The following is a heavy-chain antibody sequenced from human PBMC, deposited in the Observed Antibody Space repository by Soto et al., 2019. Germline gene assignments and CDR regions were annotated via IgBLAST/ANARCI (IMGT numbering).Heavy chain of an antibody. V-gene: IGHV1-18*01. CDR3: ARLLTEGATFREDAFDL. CDR1: GYTFTSHG. J-gene: IGHJ3*01. CDR2: ISTYNGKT. D-gene: IGHD1-26*01. Sequence: GASVKVSCKPSGYTFTSHGLSWVRQAPGQGLEWMGWISTYNGKTEYAQKFQGRVTMTADTRTTTGYMELRSLRSDDTAVYYCARLLTEGATFREDAFDLWGQGTKVTVSS.